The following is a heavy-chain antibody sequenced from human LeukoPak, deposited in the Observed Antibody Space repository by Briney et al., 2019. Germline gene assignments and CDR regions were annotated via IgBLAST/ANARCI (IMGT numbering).Heavy chain of an antibody. D-gene: IGHD6-13*01. V-gene: IGHV3-23*01. CDR1: GFTFSSYA. J-gene: IGHJ4*02. Sequence: GGSLRLSCAASGFTFSSYAMSWVRQAPGKGLEWVSAISGSGGSTYYAGSVKGRFTISRDNSKNTLYLQMNSLRAEDTAVYYCAKDTRYSSSWYFDYWGQGTLVTVSS. CDR3: AKDTRYSSSWYFDY. CDR2: ISGSGGST.